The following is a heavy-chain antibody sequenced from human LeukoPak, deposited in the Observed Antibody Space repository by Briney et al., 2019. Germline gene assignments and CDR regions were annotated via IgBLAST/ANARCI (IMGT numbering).Heavy chain of an antibody. CDR2: INPNSGGT. Sequence: GASVKVSCKASGYTFTGYYMHWVRQAPGQGLEWMGWINPNSGGTNYAQKFQGRVTMTRDTSISTAYMELSRLRSDDTAVYYCAREFKNEKDCSSTSCYRSDYWGQGTLVTVSS. V-gene: IGHV1-2*02. J-gene: IGHJ4*02. CDR3: AREFKNEKDCSSTSCYRSDY. D-gene: IGHD2-2*01. CDR1: GYTFTGYY.